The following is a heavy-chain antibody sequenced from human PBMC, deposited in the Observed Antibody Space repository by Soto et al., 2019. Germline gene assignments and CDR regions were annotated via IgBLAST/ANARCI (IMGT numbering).Heavy chain of an antibody. J-gene: IGHJ6*03. CDR3: ARHHDTAVGHYMDV. Sequence: SETLSLTCTVSGGSISSSSYYWGWIRQPPGKGLEWIGSIYYSGSTYYNPSLKSRVTISVDTSKNQFSLKLSSVTAADTAVYYCARHHDTAVGHYMDVWGKGTTVTVSS. CDR2: IYYSGST. V-gene: IGHV4-39*01. CDR1: GGSISSSSYY. D-gene: IGHD3-9*01.